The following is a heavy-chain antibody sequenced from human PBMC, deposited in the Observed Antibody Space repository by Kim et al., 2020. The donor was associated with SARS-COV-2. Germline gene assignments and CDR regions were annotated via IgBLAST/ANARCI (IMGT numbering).Heavy chain of an antibody. J-gene: IGHJ2*01. CDR1: GGSISSSSYY. CDR3: ARRGYGDYGWVWYFDL. CDR2: IYYSGST. V-gene: IGHV4-39*01. D-gene: IGHD4-17*01. Sequence: SETLSLTCTVSGGSISSSSYYWGWIRQPPGKGLEWIGSIYYSGSTYYNPSLKSRVTISVDTSKNQFSLKLSSVTAADTAVYYCARRGYGDYGWVWYFDLWGRGTLVTVSS.